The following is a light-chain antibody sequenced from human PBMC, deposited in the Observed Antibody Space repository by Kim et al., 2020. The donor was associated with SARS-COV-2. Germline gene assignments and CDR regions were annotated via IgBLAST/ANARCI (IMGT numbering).Light chain of an antibody. Sequence: QSVLTQPHSVSGAPGQTVTISCTGSISNIGAGYDVHWYQQLPGTAPKLVIYGNSNRPSGVPDRFSGSKSGTSASLAIAGLQADDEADYYCQSYDASLSGYVFGSGTKVTVL. CDR2: GNS. J-gene: IGLJ1*01. CDR1: ISNIGAGYD. CDR3: QSYDASLSGYV. V-gene: IGLV1-40*01.